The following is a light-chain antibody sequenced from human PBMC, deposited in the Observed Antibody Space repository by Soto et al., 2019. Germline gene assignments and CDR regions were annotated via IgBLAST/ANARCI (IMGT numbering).Light chain of an antibody. J-gene: IGKJ1*01. V-gene: IGKV3-15*01. CDR3: QHYGTSPQT. CDR2: GAS. CDR1: QSVSSN. Sequence: EMVMTQSPATLSVSQGERATLSCRASQSVSSNLAWYQQKPGQAPRLLIYGASTRATGIPARFSGSGSGTDFTLTISRLEPEDFAVYYCQHYGTSPQTFGQGTKVDIK.